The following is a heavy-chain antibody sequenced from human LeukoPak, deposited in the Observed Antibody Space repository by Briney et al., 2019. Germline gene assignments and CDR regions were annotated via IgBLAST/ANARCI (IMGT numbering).Heavy chain of an antibody. CDR3: VRLRRNSDTSGYYYYYDY. D-gene: IGHD3-22*01. CDR2: ISVRSNYI. V-gene: IGHV3-21*01. J-gene: IGHJ4*02. Sequence: RGSLRLSCAASGYTFSSYSINWVRQAPGKGLEWVSSISVRSNYIYYADSVRGRFSISRDDARDSLYLQMNSLRAEDTAVYYCVRLRRNSDTSGYYYYYDYWGQGTLVTVSS. CDR1: GYTFSSYS.